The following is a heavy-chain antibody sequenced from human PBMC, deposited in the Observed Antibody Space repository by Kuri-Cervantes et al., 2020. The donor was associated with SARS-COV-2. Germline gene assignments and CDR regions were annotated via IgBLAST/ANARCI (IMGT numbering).Heavy chain of an antibody. CDR3: ATDLPCSSTSCHQTPVDY. CDR2: IKQGGSEK. D-gene: IGHD2-2*01. CDR1: GFTFSSYW. Sequence: LSLTCAASGFTFSSYWMSWVRQAPGKGLEWVANIKQGGSEKYYVDSVKGRFTISRDNAKNSLYLQMNSLRAEDTAVYYCATDLPCSSTSCHQTPVDYWGQGTLVTVSS. J-gene: IGHJ4*02. V-gene: IGHV3-7*01.